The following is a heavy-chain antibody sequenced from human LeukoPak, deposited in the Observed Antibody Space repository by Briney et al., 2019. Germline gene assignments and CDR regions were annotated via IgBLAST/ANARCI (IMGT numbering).Heavy chain of an antibody. V-gene: IGHV1-3*01. CDR1: GHTFTSYA. CDR3: ARDQYYYDSSGYLPLWYFDL. J-gene: IGHJ2*01. D-gene: IGHD3-22*01. CDR2: INAGNGNT. Sequence: EASVKVSCTASGHTFTSYAMHWVRQAPGQRLEWMGWINAGNGNTKYSQKFQGRVTITRDTSASTAYMELSSLRSEDTAVYYCARDQYYYDSSGYLPLWYFDLWGRGTLVTVSS.